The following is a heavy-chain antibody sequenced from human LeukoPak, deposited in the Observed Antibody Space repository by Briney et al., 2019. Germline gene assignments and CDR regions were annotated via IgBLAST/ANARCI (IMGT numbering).Heavy chain of an antibody. V-gene: IGHV4-34*01. CDR3: ASSGSIHLWLLNY. CDR2: INHSGST. CDR1: GGSFSGYY. Sequence: SETLSLTCAVYGGSFSGYYWSWIRQPPGKGLEWIGEINHSGSTNYNPSLKSRVTISVDTSKNQFSLKLSSVTAADTAVYYCASSGSIHLWLLNYWGQGTLVTVSS. J-gene: IGHJ4*02. D-gene: IGHD5-18*01.